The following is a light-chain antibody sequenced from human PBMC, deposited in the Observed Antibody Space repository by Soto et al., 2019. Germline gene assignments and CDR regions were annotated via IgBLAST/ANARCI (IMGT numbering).Light chain of an antibody. J-gene: IGKJ1*01. CDR2: EAS. V-gene: IGKV1-27*01. CDR3: QQYNTAPRT. CDR1: QGISKY. Sequence: DIQMTQSPSSLAASVGDRVTITCRASQGISKYLAWYQQKPREVPKLLIYEASTLQSGVPSRFSGSGSGTDFTLTISSLQPEDVATYYCQQYNTAPRTVGQGTKVEIK.